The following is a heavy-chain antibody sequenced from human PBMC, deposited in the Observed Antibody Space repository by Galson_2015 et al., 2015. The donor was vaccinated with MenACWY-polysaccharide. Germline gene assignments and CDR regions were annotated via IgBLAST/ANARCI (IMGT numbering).Heavy chain of an antibody. D-gene: IGHD6-13*01. Sequence: SLRLSCAASGFSFSTYGMTWVRQAPGRGLEWVSGSGSGGGLYYADSVKGRFTVSRGNSKNTLYPQMNNLRAEDTAVYYCAKVGPRSSWTVGIDYWGQGTLVTVSS. V-gene: IGHV3-23*01. CDR2: SGSGGGL. CDR3: AKVGPRSSWTVGIDY. J-gene: IGHJ4*02. CDR1: GFSFSTYG.